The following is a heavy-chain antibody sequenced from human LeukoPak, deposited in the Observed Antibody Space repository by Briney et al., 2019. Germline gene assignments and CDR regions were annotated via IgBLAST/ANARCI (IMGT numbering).Heavy chain of an antibody. CDR2: IYYSGST. D-gene: IGHD2-15*01. CDR1: GGSISSYY. Sequence: LETLSLSCTVSGGSISSYYSCWMPQPPRKGLEWIGYIYYSGSTNYNPSLQSRVTITEDKSNNQFSLKLSAETAAGTVVFCWVREGFVGDLDIWGRGTMVTVSS. CDR3: VREGFVGDLDI. J-gene: IGHJ3*02. V-gene: IGHV4-59*01.